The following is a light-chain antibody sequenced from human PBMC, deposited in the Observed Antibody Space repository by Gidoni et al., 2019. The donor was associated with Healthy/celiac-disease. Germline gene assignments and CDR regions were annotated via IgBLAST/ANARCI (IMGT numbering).Light chain of an antibody. CDR1: QSISSY. J-gene: IGKJ3*01. CDR2: AAS. V-gene: IGKV1-39*01. Sequence: DIQMTHSPSSLSASGGDRVTITCRASQSISSYLNWYQQKPGKAPKLLIYAASSLQSGVPSRFGGSGSGTDFTLTISSLQPEDFATYYCQQSYSTPPTFGHGTKVDIK. CDR3: QQSYSTPPT.